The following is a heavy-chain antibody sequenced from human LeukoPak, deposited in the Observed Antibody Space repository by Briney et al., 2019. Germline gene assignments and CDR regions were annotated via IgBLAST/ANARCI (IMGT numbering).Heavy chain of an antibody. J-gene: IGHJ4*02. V-gene: IGHV1-69*05. CDR1: GGTFSSCA. CDR2: IILIFGTA. CDR3: ARDEDYRSFDY. Sequence: EASVKVSCKASGGTFSSCAISWVRQAPGQGLEWMGRIILIFGTANYAQKFQGRVTITTDESTSTAYMELSSLRSEDTAVYYCARDEDYRSFDYWGQGTLVTVSS. D-gene: IGHD4-11*01.